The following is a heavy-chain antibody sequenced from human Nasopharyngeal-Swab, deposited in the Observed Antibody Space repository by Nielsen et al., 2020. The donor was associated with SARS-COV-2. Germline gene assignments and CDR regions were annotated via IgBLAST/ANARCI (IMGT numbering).Heavy chain of an antibody. V-gene: IGHV3-9*01. D-gene: IGHD6-19*01. J-gene: IGHJ4*02. Sequence: SLKIFCAASGFTFDDYAMHWVRQAPGKGLEWVSGISWNSGSIGYADSVKGRFTISRDNAKNSLYLQMNSLRAEDTALYYCAKDKGYSSGWAFDYWGQGTLVTVSS. CDR2: ISWNSGSI. CDR1: GFTFDDYA. CDR3: AKDKGYSSGWAFDY.